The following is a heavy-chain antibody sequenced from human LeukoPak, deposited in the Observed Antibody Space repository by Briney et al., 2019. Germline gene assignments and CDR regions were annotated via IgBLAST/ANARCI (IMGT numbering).Heavy chain of an antibody. V-gene: IGHV4-39*07. CDR2: IYTSGST. J-gene: IGHJ4*02. CDR3: ARDLGYFDY. CDR1: GGSISSSSYY. Sequence: SETLSLTCTVSGGSISSSSYYWGWIRQPPGKGLEWIGRIYTSGSTKYNPSLKSRVTMSVDTSNNQFSLKLSSVTAADTAVYYCARDLGYFDYWGQGTLVTVSS.